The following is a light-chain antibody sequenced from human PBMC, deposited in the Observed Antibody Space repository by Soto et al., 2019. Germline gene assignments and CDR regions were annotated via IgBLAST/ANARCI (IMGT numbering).Light chain of an antibody. CDR1: SSNIGAGYD. CDR3: QSYDSTLSARYV. J-gene: IGLJ1*01. CDR2: RNT. Sequence: QSVLTQPPSVSGAPGQRVTISCTGGSSNIGAGYDVHWYQQLPGTAPKLLIYRNTNRPSGVPDRFSGSRSATSASLAITGLQAEDEADYYCQSYDSTLSARYVFGTGTKLTVL. V-gene: IGLV1-40*01.